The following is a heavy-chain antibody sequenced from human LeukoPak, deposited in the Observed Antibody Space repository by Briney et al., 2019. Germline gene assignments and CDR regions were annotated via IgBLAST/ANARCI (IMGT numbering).Heavy chain of an antibody. CDR3: ARCGGSYSYYFDY. Sequence: GGSLRLSCAASGLTVSGNHMTWVRQAPGKGLEWVSDIYRGGNTYYADSVKGRFTVSRDDSKNTVYLQMNSLRAEDTAVYYCARCGGSYSYYFDYWGQGTLVTVSS. CDR2: IYRGGNT. D-gene: IGHD1-26*01. CDR1: GLTVSGNH. J-gene: IGHJ4*02. V-gene: IGHV3-66*01.